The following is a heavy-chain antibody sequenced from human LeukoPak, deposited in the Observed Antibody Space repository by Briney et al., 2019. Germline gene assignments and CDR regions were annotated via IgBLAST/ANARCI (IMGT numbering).Heavy chain of an antibody. D-gene: IGHD6-13*01. CDR1: GGTFSSYA. CDR3: ASGRPIAAAGTD. V-gene: IGHV1-69*05. Sequence: SVKVSCKASGGTFSSYAISWVRQAPGQGLEWMGGIIPIFGTANYAQKFQGRVTITTDESTSTAYMELSSLRSEDTAVYYCASGRPIAAAGTDWGQGTLVTVSS. CDR2: IIPIFGTA. J-gene: IGHJ4*02.